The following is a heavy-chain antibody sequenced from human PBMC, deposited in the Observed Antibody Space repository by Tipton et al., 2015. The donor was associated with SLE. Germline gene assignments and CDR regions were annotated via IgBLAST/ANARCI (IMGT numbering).Heavy chain of an antibody. Sequence: SLRLSCAASGFAFHAFAMHWVRQAPGKGLEWVSGITWSSSIIKYADSVKGRFIISRDNAKNSLYLQMNSLRAEDTAFYYCAKDSAPMGWKSDIDYLGQGTLVTVSS. CDR1: GFAFHAFA. J-gene: IGHJ4*02. D-gene: IGHD1-1*01. CDR3: AKDSAPMGWKSDIDY. CDR2: ITWSSSII. V-gene: IGHV3-9*01.